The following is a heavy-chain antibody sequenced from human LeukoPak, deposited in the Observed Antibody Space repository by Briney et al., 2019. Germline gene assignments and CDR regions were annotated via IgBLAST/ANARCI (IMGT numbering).Heavy chain of an antibody. J-gene: IGHJ3*02. Sequence: PSETLSLTCAVYGGSFSGYYWSWIRQPPGKGLEWIGEINHSGSTNYNPSLKSRVTISVDTSKNQFSLKLSSVTAADTAVYYCAKELRGSGNDAFDIWGQGTMVTASS. CDR2: INHSGST. CDR3: AKELRGSGNDAFDI. D-gene: IGHD1-26*01. CDR1: GGSFSGYY. V-gene: IGHV4-34*01.